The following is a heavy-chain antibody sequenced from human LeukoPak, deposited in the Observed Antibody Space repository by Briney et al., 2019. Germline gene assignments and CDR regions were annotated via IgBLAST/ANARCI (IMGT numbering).Heavy chain of an antibody. CDR2: FDPEDGET. J-gene: IGHJ4*02. V-gene: IGHV1-24*01. CDR1: GYTLTELS. Sequence: ASVRVSCKVSGYTLTELSMHWVRQAPGKWLEWVGGFDPEDGETIYAQKFQGRVTMTEDTSTDTAYMELSSLRSEDTAVYYCATTQKRFYDYVWGSYRQDAFDYWGQGTLVTVSS. CDR3: ATTQKRFYDYVWGSYRQDAFDY. D-gene: IGHD3-16*02.